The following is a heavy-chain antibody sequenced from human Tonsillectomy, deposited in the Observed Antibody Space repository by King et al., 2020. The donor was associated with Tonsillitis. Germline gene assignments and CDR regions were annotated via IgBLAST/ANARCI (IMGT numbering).Heavy chain of an antibody. Sequence: QLQESGPGLVKPSETLSLTCAVSGGSISSYYWSWIRQPPGKGLEWIGYIYYGGSTNYNPSLKSRGTISVDTSKNHFSLKLGSVTAADTAVYYCARHRGGSSWVVFDIWGQGTMVTVSS. J-gene: IGHJ3*02. D-gene: IGHD6-13*01. V-gene: IGHV4-59*08. CDR1: GGSISSYY. CDR2: IYYGGST. CDR3: ARHRGGSSWVVFDI.